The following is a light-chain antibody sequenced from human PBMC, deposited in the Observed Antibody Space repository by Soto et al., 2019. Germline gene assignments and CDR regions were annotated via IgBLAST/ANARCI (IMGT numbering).Light chain of an antibody. CDR3: LQHNTYPLT. Sequence: DVHMTQSPSSLAASVGDRVTITCRASQTINIYLNWYQQKPGKAPKRLIDAASSLQSGVPSRFSGSGSGTEFTLTISSLQPEDFATYYCLQHNTYPLTFGGGTKVDIK. CDR2: AAS. J-gene: IGKJ4*01. CDR1: QTINIY. V-gene: IGKV1-17*01.